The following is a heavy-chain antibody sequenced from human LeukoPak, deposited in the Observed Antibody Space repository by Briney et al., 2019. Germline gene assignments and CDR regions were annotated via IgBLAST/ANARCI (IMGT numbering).Heavy chain of an antibody. D-gene: IGHD2-2*01. V-gene: IGHV3-72*01. CDR2: TRNKANSYIT. CDR3: AREGYCSSTSCARDLDY. Sequence: GGSLRLSCATSGFTFSDHNMDWVRQAPGQGLEWVGHTRNKANSYITEYAASVKGRFIISRDDSKNSLYLQMNSLKTEDTAMYYCAREGYCSSTSCARDLDYWGQGTLVTVAS. J-gene: IGHJ4*02. CDR1: GFTFSDHN.